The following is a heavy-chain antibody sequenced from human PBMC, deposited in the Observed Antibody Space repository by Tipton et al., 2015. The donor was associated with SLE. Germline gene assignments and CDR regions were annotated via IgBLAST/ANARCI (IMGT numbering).Heavy chain of an antibody. CDR2: IYYSGST. CDR3: ASGGCGIGGRCYSGNWFDP. CDR1: GGSISSGGYY. V-gene: IGHV4-31*02. Sequence: LRLSCTVSGGSISSGGYYWSWIRQHPGKGLEWIGYIYYSGSTYYNPSLKSRVTISVDTSKNQFSLKLSSVTAADTAVYYCASGGCGIGGRCYSGNWFDPWGQGTLVTVSS. D-gene: IGHD2-15*01. J-gene: IGHJ5*02.